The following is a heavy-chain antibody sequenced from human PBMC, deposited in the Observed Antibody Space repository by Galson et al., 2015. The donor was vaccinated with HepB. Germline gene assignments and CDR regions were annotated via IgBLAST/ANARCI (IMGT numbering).Heavy chain of an antibody. CDR2: IRPSTTCT. CDR3: AYCCGGSCFSHGFHV. CDR1: GFTFNGYG. Sequence: SLRLSCAGSGFTFNGYGMSWVRQAPGKGLEWVSSIRPSTTCTFYADSVKGRFTISRDNSKNTLFLQMNSLRAEDSAVYYCAYCCGGSCFSHGFHVRGQGTAVPVSS. J-gene: IGHJ3*01. V-gene: IGHV3-23*01. D-gene: IGHD2-15*01.